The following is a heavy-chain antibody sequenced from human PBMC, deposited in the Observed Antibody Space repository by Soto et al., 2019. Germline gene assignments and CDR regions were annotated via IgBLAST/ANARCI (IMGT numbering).Heavy chain of an antibody. J-gene: IGHJ3*02. CDR1: GFTFSSYW. CDR2: INQDGSEK. D-gene: IGHD6-13*01. Sequence: GGSLRLSCAASGFTFSSYWMSWVRQAPGKGLEWVANINQDGSEKYYVDSVKGRFTISRDNAKNSLYLQMNSLRAEDTAVYYCARRLGIAPRGAFDIWGQGTMVTVSS. CDR3: ARRLGIAPRGAFDI. V-gene: IGHV3-7*01.